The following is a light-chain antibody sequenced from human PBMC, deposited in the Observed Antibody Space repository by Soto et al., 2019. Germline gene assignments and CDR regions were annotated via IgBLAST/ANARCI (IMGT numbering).Light chain of an antibody. J-gene: IGLJ1*01. V-gene: IGLV2-14*03. CDR3: SSYTSSSTLV. CDR1: SSDVGYYNY. CDR2: DVR. Sequence: QSALTQPASVSGSPGQSITISCTGTSSDVGYYNYVSWYQQHPGNAPKLMIYDVRYRPSGVSDRFSGSKSGNTASLTLSGLQAEDEADYYCSSYTSSSTLVFGTGTKLTVL.